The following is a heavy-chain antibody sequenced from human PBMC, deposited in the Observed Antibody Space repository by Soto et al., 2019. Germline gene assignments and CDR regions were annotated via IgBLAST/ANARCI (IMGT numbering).Heavy chain of an antibody. CDR1: GYTFTSYG. D-gene: IGHD3-22*01. Sequence: ASVKVSCKASGYTFTSYGISWVRQAPGQGLEWMGWISAYNGNTNYAQKLQGRVTMTTDTSTSTAYMELRSLRSDDTAVYYCARGHEYYYDSSGYPVRYGMDVWGQGTTVTVSS. J-gene: IGHJ6*02. CDR3: ARGHEYYYDSSGYPVRYGMDV. CDR2: ISAYNGNT. V-gene: IGHV1-18*01.